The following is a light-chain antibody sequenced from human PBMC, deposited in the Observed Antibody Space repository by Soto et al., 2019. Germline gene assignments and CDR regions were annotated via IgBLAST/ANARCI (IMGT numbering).Light chain of an antibody. CDR2: ATS. CDR3: QQYNNWPLT. J-gene: IGKJ4*01. Sequence: EIVMTQSPATLSVSPGERATLSCRASHRVSSYLAWYQQKPGQAHRLLIYATSTRATGIPARFSGSGSGTEFTLTISSLQSEDFAVYYCQQYNNWPLTFGGGTKVEIK. V-gene: IGKV3-15*01. CDR1: HRVSSY.